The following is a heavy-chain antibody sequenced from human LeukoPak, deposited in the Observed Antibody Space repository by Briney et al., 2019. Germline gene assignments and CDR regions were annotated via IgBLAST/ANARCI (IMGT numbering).Heavy chain of an antibody. D-gene: IGHD1-14*01. Sequence: GASVKVSCKASGYTFASYGISWVRQAPGQGLEWMGWISAYNDNTKYAQNLQGRVTLTTDTSTSTAYMELRSLTSDDTALYYCARDTARITTPGGPDYWGQGTLVTLSS. CDR3: ARDTARITTPGGPDY. CDR2: ISAYNDNT. V-gene: IGHV1-18*01. CDR1: GYTFASYG. J-gene: IGHJ4*02.